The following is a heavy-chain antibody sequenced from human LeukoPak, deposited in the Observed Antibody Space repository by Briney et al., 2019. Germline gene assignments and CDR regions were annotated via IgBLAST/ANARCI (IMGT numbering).Heavy chain of an antibody. Sequence: GGSLRLSCAASGFTFYTYSMNWVRQAPGKGLEWVSAISGSGGSTYYADSVKGRFTISRDNSKNTLYLQMNSLRAEDTAVYYCAKARSTVVAATPGYWGQGTLVAVSS. V-gene: IGHV3-23*01. D-gene: IGHD2-15*01. J-gene: IGHJ4*02. CDR3: AKARSTVVAATPGY. CDR1: GFTFYTYS. CDR2: ISGSGGST.